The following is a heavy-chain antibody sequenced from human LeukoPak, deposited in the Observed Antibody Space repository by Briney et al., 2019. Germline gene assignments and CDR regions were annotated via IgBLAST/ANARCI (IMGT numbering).Heavy chain of an antibody. CDR3: ARDRAIAAAGYNWFDP. CDR2: INPNSGGT. V-gene: IGHV1-2*02. Sequence: ASVKVSCKASGYTFTGYYMHWVRQAPGQGLEWMGGINPNSGGTNYAQKFQGRVTMTRDTSISTAYMELSRLRSDDTAVYYCARDRAIAAAGYNWFDPWGQGTLVTVSS. D-gene: IGHD6-13*01. CDR1: GYTFTGYY. J-gene: IGHJ5*02.